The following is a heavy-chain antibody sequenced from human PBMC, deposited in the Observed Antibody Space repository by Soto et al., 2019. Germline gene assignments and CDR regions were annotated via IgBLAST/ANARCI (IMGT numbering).Heavy chain of an antibody. CDR1: GGTFSSYA. V-gene: IGHV1-69*13. CDR2: IIPIFGTA. D-gene: IGHD2-2*02. Sequence: EASVKVSCKASGGTFSSYAISWVRQAPGQGLEWMGGIIPIFGTANYAQKFQGGVTITADESTSTAYMELSSLRSEDTAVYYCARYCSSTSCYTIRSAFDIWGQGTMVTVSS. J-gene: IGHJ3*02. CDR3: ARYCSSTSCYTIRSAFDI.